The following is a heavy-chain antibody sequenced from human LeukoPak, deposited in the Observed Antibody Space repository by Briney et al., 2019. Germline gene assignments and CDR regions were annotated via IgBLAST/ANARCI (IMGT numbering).Heavy chain of an antibody. Sequence: SETLSLTCTVSGGSISSYYWSWIRQPPGKGLEWIGYIYYSGSINYNPSLKSRVTISVDTSKNQFSLKLSSVTAADTAVYYCARGGGSSWSRFDPWGQGTLVTVSS. CDR1: GGSISSYY. D-gene: IGHD6-13*01. J-gene: IGHJ5*02. V-gene: IGHV4-59*01. CDR2: IYYSGSI. CDR3: ARGGGSSWSRFDP.